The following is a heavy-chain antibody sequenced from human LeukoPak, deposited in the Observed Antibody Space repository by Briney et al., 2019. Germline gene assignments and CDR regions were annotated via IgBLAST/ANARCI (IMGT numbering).Heavy chain of an antibody. CDR3: ARGGRFYGSGSYYADY. Sequence: ASVKVSCKASGYTFADYFMHWVRQAPGQGLEWMGWINPNNGGTNYAQKFQGRVTMTRDTSISTAYMELSRLRSDDTAVYYCARGGRFYGSGSYYADYWGQGTLVTVSS. CDR1: GYTFADYF. D-gene: IGHD3-10*01. CDR2: INPNNGGT. J-gene: IGHJ4*02. V-gene: IGHV1-2*02.